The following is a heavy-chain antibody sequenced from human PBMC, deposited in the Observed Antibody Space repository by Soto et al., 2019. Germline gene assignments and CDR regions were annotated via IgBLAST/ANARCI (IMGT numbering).Heavy chain of an antibody. V-gene: IGHV1-69*01. D-gene: IGHD2-2*03. CDR2: IIPTFERT. J-gene: IGHJ4*02. CDR1: GGSFRSYA. Sequence: QVHLVQSGAEVKKPGSSVKVSCKVSGGSFRSYAISWVRQAPGQGLEWMGGIIPTFERTTYAQKFQDRVTITADESTSTVSLDLWSLRSDDTAIYYCADLSLGYCITTSCPPDYWGQGTLVTVSS. CDR3: ADLSLGYCITTSCPPDY.